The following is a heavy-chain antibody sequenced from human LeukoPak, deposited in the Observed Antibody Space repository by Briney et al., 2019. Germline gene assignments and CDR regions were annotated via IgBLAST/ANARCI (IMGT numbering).Heavy chain of an antibody. V-gene: IGHV3-13*01. D-gene: IGHD3-10*01. CDR1: GFTFSSYD. CDR3: ARGASGSYYNPYYFDY. J-gene: IGHJ4*02. Sequence: TGGSLRLSCAASGFTFSSYDMHRVRQATGKGLEWVSAIGTAGGTYYPGSVKGRFTISRENAKNSLYLQMNSLRAGDTAVYYCARGASGSYYNPYYFDYWGQGTLVTVSS. CDR2: IGTAGGT.